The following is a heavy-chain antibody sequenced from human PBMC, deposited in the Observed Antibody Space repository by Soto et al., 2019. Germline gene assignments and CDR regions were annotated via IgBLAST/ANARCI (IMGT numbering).Heavy chain of an antibody. J-gene: IGHJ6*03. D-gene: IGHD6-19*01. CDR2: IYYSGST. CDR1: GGSISSYY. CDR3: ARAIAVAAPQGDYYYYYMDV. V-gene: IGHV4-59*01. Sequence: SATLSLTCTVSGGSISSYYWSWIRQPPGKGLEWIGYIYYSGSTNYNPSLKSRVTISVDTSKNQFSLKLSSVTAADTAVYYCARAIAVAAPQGDYYYYYMDVWGKGTTVTVSS.